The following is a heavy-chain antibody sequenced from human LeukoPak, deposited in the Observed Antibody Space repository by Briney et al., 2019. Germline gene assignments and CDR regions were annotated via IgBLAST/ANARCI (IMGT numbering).Heavy chain of an antibody. V-gene: IGHV3-9*01. CDR2: ISWNSGTM. CDR1: GFTFDDYA. Sequence: GGSLRLSRAASGFTFDDYAMHWVRQAPGKGLEWVSGISWNSGTMAYAGSVKGRFTISRDNAKNALYLQMNSLRAEDTALYYCAKVVAARRYYYYYMDVWGKGTPVTVSS. D-gene: IGHD6-6*01. J-gene: IGHJ6*03. CDR3: AKVVAARRYYYYYMDV.